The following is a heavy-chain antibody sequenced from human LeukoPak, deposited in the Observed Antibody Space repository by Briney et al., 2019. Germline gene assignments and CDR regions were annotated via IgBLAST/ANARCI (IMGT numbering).Heavy chain of an antibody. Sequence: GESLKISCKGSGYSFTSYWIGWVRQMPGKGLEWMGIIDPGDSDTRYSPSFQGQVTISADKSISTAYLQWSSLKASVTAMYYCARRYSGSYSAFDIWGQGTMVTVSS. D-gene: IGHD1-26*01. CDR2: IDPGDSDT. CDR1: GYSFTSYW. J-gene: IGHJ3*02. CDR3: ARRYSGSYSAFDI. V-gene: IGHV5-51*01.